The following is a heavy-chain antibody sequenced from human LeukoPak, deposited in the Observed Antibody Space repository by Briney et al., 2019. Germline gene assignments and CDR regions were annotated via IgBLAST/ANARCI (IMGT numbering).Heavy chain of an antibody. CDR3: ARGNKWLVQGGDY. CDR1: GFTFSSYA. J-gene: IGHJ4*02. Sequence: GRSLRLSCAASGFTFSSYAMHWVRQAPGKGLEWVAVISYDGSNKYYADSVKGRFTISRDNSKNTLYLQMNSLRAEDTAVYYCARGNKWLVQGGDYWGQGTLVTVSS. CDR2: ISYDGSNK. D-gene: IGHD6-19*01. V-gene: IGHV3-30-3*01.